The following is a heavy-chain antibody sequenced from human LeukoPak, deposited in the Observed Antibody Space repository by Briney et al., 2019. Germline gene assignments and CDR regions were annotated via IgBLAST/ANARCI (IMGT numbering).Heavy chain of an antibody. D-gene: IGHD6-19*01. V-gene: IGHV1-69*13. CDR1: GGTFSSYA. J-gene: IGHJ5*02. CDR2: IIPIFGTA. Sequence: GASVKVSCKASGGTFSSYAISWVRQAPGQGLEWMGGIIPIFGTANYAQKFQGRVTITADESTSTAYMELSSLRSEDTAVYYCARYSGSTINWFDPWGQGTLVTVSS. CDR3: ARYSGSTINWFDP.